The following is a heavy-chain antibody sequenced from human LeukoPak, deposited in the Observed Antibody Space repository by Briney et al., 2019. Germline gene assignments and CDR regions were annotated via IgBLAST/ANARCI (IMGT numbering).Heavy chain of an antibody. CDR3: ASTAWIHPSRPLVVPAAIPGY. CDR1: GGSFSGYY. J-gene: IGHJ4*02. V-gene: IGHV4-34*01. D-gene: IGHD2-2*02. CDR2: INHSGST. Sequence: SETLSLTCAVYGGSFSGYYWSWIRQPPGKGLEWIGEINHSGSTNYNPSLKSRVTISVDTSKNQFSLKLSSVTAADTAVYYCASTAWIHPSRPLVVPAAIPGYWGQGTLVTVSS.